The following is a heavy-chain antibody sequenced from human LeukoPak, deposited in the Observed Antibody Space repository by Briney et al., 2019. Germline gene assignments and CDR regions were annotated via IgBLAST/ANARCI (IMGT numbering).Heavy chain of an antibody. J-gene: IGHJ4*02. V-gene: IGHV4-34*01. Sequence: SETLSLTCAVYGGSFSGYYWSWIRQPPGKGLEWIGEINHSGSTNYNPSLKSRVTISVDTSKNQFSLRLSSVTAADSAVYYCARGTVTTSDYWGQGTLVTVSS. CDR1: GGSFSGYY. CDR2: INHSGST. CDR3: ARGTVTTSDY. D-gene: IGHD4-17*01.